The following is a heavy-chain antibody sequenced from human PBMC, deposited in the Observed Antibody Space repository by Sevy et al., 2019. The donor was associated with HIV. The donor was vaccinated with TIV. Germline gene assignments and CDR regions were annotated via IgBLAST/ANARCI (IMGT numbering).Heavy chain of an antibody. Sequence: ASVEVSCKASGGTFSSYAISWVRQAPGQGLEWMGGIIPIFGTANYAQKFQGRVTITADESTSTAYMELSSLRSEDTAVYYCARVQGGFLEWLNDYYYYYGMDVWGQGTTVTVSS. CDR3: ARVQGGFLEWLNDYYYYYGMDV. CDR1: GGTFSSYA. CDR2: IIPIFGTA. D-gene: IGHD3-3*01. J-gene: IGHJ6*02. V-gene: IGHV1-69*13.